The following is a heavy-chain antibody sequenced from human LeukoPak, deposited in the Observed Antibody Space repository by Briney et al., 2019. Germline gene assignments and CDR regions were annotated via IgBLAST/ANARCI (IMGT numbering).Heavy chain of an antibody. Sequence: SETLSLTCGVSGGAISSGTNSWSWIRKPPGKGLEWIGYIYHSGSTHYHPSLKSRVTISVERSKNQFSLKLRSVTAADTAVYYCARGRGAFIFDFWGQGTLVTVSS. D-gene: IGHD5-12*01. CDR3: ARGRGAFIFDF. J-gene: IGHJ4*02. V-gene: IGHV4-30-2*01. CDR1: GGAISSGTNS. CDR2: IYHSGST.